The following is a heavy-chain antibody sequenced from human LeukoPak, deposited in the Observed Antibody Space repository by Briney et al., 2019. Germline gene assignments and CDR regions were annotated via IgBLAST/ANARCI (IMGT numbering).Heavy chain of an antibody. V-gene: IGHV1-18*01. CDR3: ARVLYYYDSSGPNWFDP. CDR2: ISAYNGNT. CDR1: GGTFSSYA. D-gene: IGHD3-22*01. J-gene: IGHJ5*02. Sequence: ASVKVSCKASGGTFSSYAISWVRQAPGQGLERMGWISAYNGNTNYAQKLQGRVTMTTDTSTSTAYMELRSLRSDDTAVYYCARVLYYYDSSGPNWFDPWGQGTLVTVSS.